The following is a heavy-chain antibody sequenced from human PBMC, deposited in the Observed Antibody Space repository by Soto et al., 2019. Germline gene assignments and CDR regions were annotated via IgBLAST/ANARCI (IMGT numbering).Heavy chain of an antibody. CDR3: ARGMGSSWYDIGKGVDY. V-gene: IGHV1-18*01. D-gene: IGHD6-13*01. Sequence: ASVKVSCKASGYTFTSYGISWVRQAPGQGLEWMGWISAYNGNTNYAQKLQGRVTMTTDTSTSIAYMELRSLRSDDTAVYYCARGMGSSWYDIGKGVDYWGQGTLVTVSS. CDR1: GYTFTSYG. CDR2: ISAYNGNT. J-gene: IGHJ4*02.